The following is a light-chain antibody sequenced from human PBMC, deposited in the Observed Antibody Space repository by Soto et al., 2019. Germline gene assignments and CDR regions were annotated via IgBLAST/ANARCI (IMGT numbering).Light chain of an antibody. CDR1: QSISSD. Sequence: DIQMTQSPSSLSASVGDTVTLTCWASQSISSDLNWYQLKPGKAPKLLIYGASTLQSGVPSRFSGSTSGTDFALSISSLQPEDFGTYYCQQSYSTPITFGQGTRLDIK. J-gene: IGKJ5*01. CDR2: GAS. V-gene: IGKV1-39*01. CDR3: QQSYSTPIT.